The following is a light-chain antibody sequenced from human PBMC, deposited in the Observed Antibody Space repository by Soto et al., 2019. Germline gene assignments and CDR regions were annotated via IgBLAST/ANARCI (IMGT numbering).Light chain of an antibody. CDR1: QAISSN. CDR3: QQYSNWPFT. CDR2: DAS. J-gene: IGKJ2*01. V-gene: IGKV3-15*01. Sequence: EIVMTQSPATLSVSPGEGVTLSCRASQAISSNLAWYQQKPGQAPRLLIHDASSRATGIPARVSASGSGTEFTLTISSLQSEDCAVYYCQQYSNWPFTFGQGTNLEIK.